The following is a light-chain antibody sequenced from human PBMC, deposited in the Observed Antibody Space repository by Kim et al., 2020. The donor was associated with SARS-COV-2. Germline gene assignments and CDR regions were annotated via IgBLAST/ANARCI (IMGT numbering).Light chain of an antibody. CDR2: DVS. Sequence: QSALTQPDSVSGSHGQSITISCTGTSSDVGGYNYVSWYQQHPGKAPKLMIYDVSNRPAGVSNRFSGSKSGNTASLTISGLPAEDEADYYCSSYTSSSTLDVFGTGTKVTVL. CDR3: SSYTSSSTLDV. CDR1: SSDVGGYNY. V-gene: IGLV2-14*03. J-gene: IGLJ1*01.